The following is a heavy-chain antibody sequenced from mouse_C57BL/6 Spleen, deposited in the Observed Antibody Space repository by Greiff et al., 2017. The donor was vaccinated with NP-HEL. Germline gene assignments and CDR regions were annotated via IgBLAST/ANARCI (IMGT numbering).Heavy chain of an antibody. V-gene: IGHV1-18*01. D-gene: IGHD1-1*01. J-gene: IGHJ2*01. CDR2: INPNNGGT. Sequence: EVQLQQSGPELVKPGASVKIPCKASGYTFTDYNMDWVKQSHGKSLEWIGDINPNNGGTIYNQKFKGKATLTVDKSSSTAYMELRSLTSEDTAVYYCARCRLRYPYFDYWGQGTTLTVSS. CDR1: GYTFTDYN. CDR3: ARCRLRYPYFDY.